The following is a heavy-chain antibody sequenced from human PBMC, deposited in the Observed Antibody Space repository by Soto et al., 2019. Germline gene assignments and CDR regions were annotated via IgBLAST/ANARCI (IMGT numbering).Heavy chain of an antibody. Sequence: PSEPLSLTCSVTGDSIISRSYCWGWIRLPPGKGLEWIESIYYSGSTYNNPSLRSRVTISVDTSKNQCSLKLSSVTAADTAVYYCARGAFTIFGLNNWFDTWGQGTLVNAS. CDR3: ARGAFTIFGLNNWFDT. D-gene: IGHD3-3*01. V-gene: IGHV4-39*07. J-gene: IGHJ5*02. CDR2: IYYSGST. CDR1: GDSIISRSYC.